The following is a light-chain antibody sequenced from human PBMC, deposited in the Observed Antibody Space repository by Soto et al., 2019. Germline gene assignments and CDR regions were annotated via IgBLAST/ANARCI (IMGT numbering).Light chain of an antibody. CDR3: QQAYGAPPT. J-gene: IGKJ1*01. V-gene: IGKV1-39*01. CDR1: QSMFTF. CDR2: AAS. Sequence: DIQMTQSPSSLSASVGDRVTISCRASQSMFTFLNWYQQKPGNAPKLLIYAASSLQTGVPSRFSGSGSGTDFTLTISSLQREDFATYYCQQAYGAPPTFGQGTKVDIK.